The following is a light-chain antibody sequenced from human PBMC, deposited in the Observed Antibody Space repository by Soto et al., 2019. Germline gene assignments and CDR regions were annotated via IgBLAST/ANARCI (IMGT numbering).Light chain of an antibody. CDR3: QHYGSSPPTST. CDR2: GAS. J-gene: IGKJ2*01. V-gene: IGKV3-20*01. CDR1: QTVSSNY. Sequence: ETVLTQSPGTLSSSPGERATLSCRASQTVSSNYLAWYQQKPGQAPRLLIYGASRRATGIPDRFSGSGSGTDYTLTISRLEPEDLAVYYCQHYGSSPPTSTFGQGTKLEIK.